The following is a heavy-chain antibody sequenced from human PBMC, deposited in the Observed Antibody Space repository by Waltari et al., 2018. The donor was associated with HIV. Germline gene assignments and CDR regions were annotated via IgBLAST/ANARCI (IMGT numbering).Heavy chain of an antibody. CDR2: INQAGNER. CDR3: ATTHGSGDFDNDFDY. J-gene: IGHJ4*02. V-gene: IGHV3-7*01. D-gene: IGHD3-10*01. Sequence: EVRLVESGGGWVQPGGSLTLTCETSGFTFSFSWLSWVRQAQGKGLEWVANINQAGNERHYVDSVRGRFTISRDNGKRSSFLQMNSLSVEDTAVYYCATTHGSGDFDNDFDYWGQGTLV. CDR1: GFTFSFSW.